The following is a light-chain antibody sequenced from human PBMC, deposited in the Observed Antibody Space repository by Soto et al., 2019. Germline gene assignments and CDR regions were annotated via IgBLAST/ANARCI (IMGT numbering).Light chain of an antibody. CDR1: SGYSTNA. CDR2: INYDGTH. V-gene: IGLV4-69*01. J-gene: IGLJ3*02. Sequence: QAEVTQSPSASASLGASVKLTCTLSSGYSTNAIAWHQQQSEKGPRFLMKINYDGTHSKGDGFFDRFSGSSSGAERHLSISSLQSEDEADYYCQSLGTGIQVFGGGTKLTVL. CDR3: QSLGTGIQV.